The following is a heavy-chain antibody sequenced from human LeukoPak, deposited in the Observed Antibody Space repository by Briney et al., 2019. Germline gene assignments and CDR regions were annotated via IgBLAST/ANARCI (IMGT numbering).Heavy chain of an antibody. J-gene: IGHJ3*01. V-gene: IGHV3-23*01. CDR2: ITVNGGGI. CDR1: GFTINIYA. Sequence: GGSLRLSCAPSGFTINIYAMTWVRQAPGRGLEWVSSITVNGGGISYADSVKGRFTISRDNSKNTLYLQMNSLRAEDTAVYYCAKDPNGDYVGAFDGWDQGTRVTVSS. D-gene: IGHD4-17*01. CDR3: AKDPNGDYVGAFDG.